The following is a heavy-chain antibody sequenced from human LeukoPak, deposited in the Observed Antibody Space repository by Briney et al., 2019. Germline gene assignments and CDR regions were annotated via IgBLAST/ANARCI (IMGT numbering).Heavy chain of an antibody. CDR3: AKDVWWSVS. Sequence: GGSLRLSCVASGFTFGSHAMTWVRQAPGKGLEWVSAISADAVDTFYAPSVKGRFTISRDNSKNTLYLQINSLRAEDTAMYYCAKDVWWSVSWGQGTLVTVSS. CDR2: ISADAVDT. CDR1: GFTFGSHA. V-gene: IGHV3-23*01. D-gene: IGHD2-8*02. J-gene: IGHJ5*02.